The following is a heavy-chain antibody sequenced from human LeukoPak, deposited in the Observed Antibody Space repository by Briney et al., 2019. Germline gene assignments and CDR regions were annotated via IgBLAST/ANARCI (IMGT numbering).Heavy chain of an antibody. CDR1: GFTFSSYA. V-gene: IGHV3-23*01. D-gene: IGHD6-19*01. CDR3: AKDNIEVTSYYFDY. CDR2: ISGSGAST. Sequence: PGGSLRLSCAASGFTFSSYAMSWVRQAPGKGLEWVSGISGSGASTYYADSVKGRFTISRDNSKNTLYLQMNSLRAEDTAVYYCAKDNIEVTSYYFDYWGQGTLVTVSS. J-gene: IGHJ4*02.